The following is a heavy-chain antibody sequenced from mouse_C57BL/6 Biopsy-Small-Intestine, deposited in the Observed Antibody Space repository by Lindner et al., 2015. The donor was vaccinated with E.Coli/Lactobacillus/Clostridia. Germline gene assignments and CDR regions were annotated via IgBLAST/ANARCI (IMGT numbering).Heavy chain of an antibody. V-gene: IGHV5-17*01. D-gene: IGHD3-3*01. CDR3: ANRGRDYYAMDY. CDR1: GFTFSDYG. J-gene: IGHJ4*01. Sequence: VQLQESGGGLVKPGGSLKLSCAASGFTFSDYGMHLVRQAPEKGLEWVAYISSGSSTIYYADTVKGRFTISRDNAKNTLFLQMTSLRSEDTAMYYCANRGRDYYAMDYWGQGTSVTVSS. CDR2: ISSGSSTI.